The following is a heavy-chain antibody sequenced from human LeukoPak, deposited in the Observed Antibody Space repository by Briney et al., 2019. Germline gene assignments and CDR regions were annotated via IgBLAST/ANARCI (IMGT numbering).Heavy chain of an antibody. CDR2: IKEDGSEK. J-gene: IGHJ6*03. CDR1: GFTFSSYW. D-gene: IGHD1-14*01. V-gene: IGHV3-7*01. CDR3: ARDGSSYYYYMDV. Sequence: GGSLRLSCVASGFTFSSYWMSWVRQAPGKGLEWVANIKEDGSEKYYVDSVKGRFTISRDNAKDSLYLQMNSLKAEDTALYYCARDGSSYYYYMDVWGKGTTVTISS.